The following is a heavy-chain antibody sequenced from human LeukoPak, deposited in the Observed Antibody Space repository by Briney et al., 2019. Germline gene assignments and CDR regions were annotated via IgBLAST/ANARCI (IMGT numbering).Heavy chain of an antibody. CDR3: ARDEVVVTAILD. V-gene: IGHV3-30-3*01. D-gene: IGHD2-21*02. CDR2: ISYDGSNK. J-gene: IGHJ4*02. Sequence: GGSLRLSCAASGFTFSSYAMHWVRQAPGKGLEWVAVISYDGSNKYYADSVKGRFTISRDNSKNTLYLQMNSLRAEDTAVYYCARDEVVVTAILDWGQGTLVTVSS. CDR1: GFTFSSYA.